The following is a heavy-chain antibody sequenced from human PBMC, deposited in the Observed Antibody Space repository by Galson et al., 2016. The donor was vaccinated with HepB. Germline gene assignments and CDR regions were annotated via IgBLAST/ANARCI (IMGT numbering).Heavy chain of an antibody. CDR1: GFTFGDYY. J-gene: IGHJ3*02. CDR2: IRSRSSTI. Sequence: SLRLSCAASGFTFGDYYMSWIRQAPGKGLEWVSHIRSRSSTIYYADSVRGRFTISRDNTKNSLYLQMNSLRDEDTAVYYCARDGSSQFSSNWYVAFDIWGQGTVVTVSS. CDR3: ARDGSSQFSSNWYVAFDI. V-gene: IGHV3-11*04. D-gene: IGHD6-13*01.